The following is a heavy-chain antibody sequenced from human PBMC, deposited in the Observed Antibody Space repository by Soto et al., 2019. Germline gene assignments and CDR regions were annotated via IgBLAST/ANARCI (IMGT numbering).Heavy chain of an antibody. J-gene: IGHJ4*02. V-gene: IGHV4-59*01. CDR3: ARSHYGSDKNFDY. Sequence: PSETLSLTCTVSGGSISSYYWSWIRQPPGKGLEWIGYIYYSGSTNYNPSLKSRVTISVDTSKNQFSLKLSSVTAADTAVYYCARSHYGSDKNFDYWGQGTLVTVSS. CDR1: GGSISSYY. D-gene: IGHD3-10*01. CDR2: IYYSGST.